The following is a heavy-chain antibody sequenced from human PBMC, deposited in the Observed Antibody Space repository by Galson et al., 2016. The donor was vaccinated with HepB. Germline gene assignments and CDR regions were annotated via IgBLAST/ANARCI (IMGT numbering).Heavy chain of an antibody. J-gene: IGHJ6*02. CDR3: GRFLRYNWNYGIDYHGMDV. V-gene: IGHV3-30-3*01. CDR2: ISYDGSNK. CDR1: GITFRNYA. Sequence: SLRLSCAVSGITFRNYAVHWVRQAPGKGLEWVALISYDGSNKYYTHSVKGRFTISRDNSKNTLFLQMNSLEPEDTAIYYCGRFLRYNWNYGIDYHGMDVWGQGTTVIVSS. D-gene: IGHD1-7*01.